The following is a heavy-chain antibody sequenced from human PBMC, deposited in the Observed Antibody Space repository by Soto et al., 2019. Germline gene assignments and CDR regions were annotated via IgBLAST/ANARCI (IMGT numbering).Heavy chain of an antibody. CDR3: ARDSTPTVATRVEPPYYYYGMDV. CDR1: GYTFTSYG. V-gene: IGHV1-18*01. D-gene: IGHD5-12*01. CDR2: ISAYNGNT. Sequence: QVQLVQSGAEVKKPGASVKVSCKASGYTFTSYGISWVRQAPGQGLEWMGWISAYNGNTNYAQKLQCRVPMTTDTSPSTAYMELRSLISDDTAVYYCARDSTPTVATRVEPPYYYYGMDVWGQGTPVTVSS. J-gene: IGHJ6*02.